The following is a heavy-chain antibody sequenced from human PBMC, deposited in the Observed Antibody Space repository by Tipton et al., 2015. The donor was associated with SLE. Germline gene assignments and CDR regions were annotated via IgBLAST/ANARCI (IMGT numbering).Heavy chain of an antibody. Sequence: GLVKPSETLSLTCTVSGGSIRGTNYYWGWVRQPPGKGLEWIGSRHYSGTIYYNPSLKSRVTISVDTSKNQFSLRLSSLTAADTAVYYCANLYSVSSFFLDQWGRGILVTVSS. D-gene: IGHD2-21*01. CDR3: ANLYSVSSFFLDQ. CDR1: GGSIRGTNYY. J-gene: IGHJ5*02. V-gene: IGHV4-39*01. CDR2: RHYSGTI.